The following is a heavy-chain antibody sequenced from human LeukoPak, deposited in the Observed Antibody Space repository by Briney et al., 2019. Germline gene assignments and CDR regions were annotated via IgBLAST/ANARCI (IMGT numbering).Heavy chain of an antibody. CDR1: GYTLTDYY. CDR3: ARDWRGSYFPDF. V-gene: IGHV1-2*02. CDR2: ISPNSGDT. J-gene: IGHJ4*02. Sequence: ASVKVSCKASGYTLTDYYMHWVRQAPGQGLEWMGWISPNSGDTNSAQKFQGRVTMTRDTSISTAYMELSRLTSDDTAVYYCARDWRGSYFPDFWGQGTLVTVSS. D-gene: IGHD1-26*01.